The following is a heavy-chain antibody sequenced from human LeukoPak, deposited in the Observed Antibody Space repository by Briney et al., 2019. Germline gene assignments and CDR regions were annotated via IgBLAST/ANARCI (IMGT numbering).Heavy chain of an antibody. CDR1: GFTFSSYA. V-gene: IGHV3-21*01. Sequence: PGGSLRLSCAASGFTFSSYAMNWVRQAPGKGLEWVSSISSSSSYIYYGDSVKGRFTISRDNAKDSLYLQMNSLRAEDTAVYYCARDYEIYWSQGTLVTVSS. CDR3: ARDYEIY. J-gene: IGHJ4*02. D-gene: IGHD5-12*01. CDR2: ISSSSSYI.